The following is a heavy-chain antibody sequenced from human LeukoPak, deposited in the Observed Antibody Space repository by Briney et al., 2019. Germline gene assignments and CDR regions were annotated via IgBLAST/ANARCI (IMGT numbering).Heavy chain of an antibody. CDR1: GFTFSRYW. V-gene: IGHV3-74*03. Sequence: GGSLRLSCAASGFTFSRYWMHWVRQAPGKGLMWVSRISPDGSTTLYADSVKGRFTISRDNAKNTLYLQMNSLGAEDTAVYYCSWNAMAGILFFDYWGPGTLVTVSS. D-gene: IGHD6-19*01. J-gene: IGHJ4*02. CDR2: ISPDGSTT. CDR3: SWNAMAGILFFDY.